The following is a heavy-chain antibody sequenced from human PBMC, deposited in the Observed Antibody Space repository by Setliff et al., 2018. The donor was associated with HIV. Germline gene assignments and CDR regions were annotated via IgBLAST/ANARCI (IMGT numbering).Heavy chain of an antibody. V-gene: IGHV4-38-2*01. CDR3: ARPRRVRSRAWYWFDI. CDR1: GYSINSGFS. D-gene: IGHD6-19*01. Sequence: KTSETLSLTCAASGYSINSGFSRAWIRQPPGQGPQWIGSIYQSGSIYYNPSLQSRVTISVDSSKNQFSLNLFSVTAADTAVYYCARPRRVRSRAWYWFDIWSQGTLVTVSS. J-gene: IGHJ5*02. CDR2: IYQSGSI.